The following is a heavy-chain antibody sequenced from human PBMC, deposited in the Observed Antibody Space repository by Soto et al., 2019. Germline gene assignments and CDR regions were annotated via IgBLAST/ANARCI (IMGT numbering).Heavy chain of an antibody. D-gene: IGHD4-17*01. Sequence: PGESLKISCKGSGDSFTSYWIGWVRQMPGKGLEWMGIIYPGGSDTRYSPSFQGQVTISADKSISTAYLQWSSLKASDTAMYYCARAIDYGGNERDYWGQGTLVTVSS. J-gene: IGHJ4*02. CDR1: GDSFTSYW. V-gene: IGHV5-51*01. CDR2: IYPGGSDT. CDR3: ARAIDYGGNERDY.